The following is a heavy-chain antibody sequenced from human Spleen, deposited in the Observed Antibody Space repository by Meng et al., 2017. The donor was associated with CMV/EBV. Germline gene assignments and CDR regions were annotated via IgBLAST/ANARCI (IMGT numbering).Heavy chain of an antibody. D-gene: IGHD3-16*02. Sequence: ASVKVSCKASGYTFTGYYMHWVRQAPGQGLEWMGIINPRGGSTTYARKFQGRVTVTRDTSTSTVYMELSSLRSEDTAVYYCARGDVSEPHMIGQRLGELSYWGQGTLVTVSS. CDR3: ARGDVSEPHMIGQRLGELSY. J-gene: IGHJ4*02. CDR1: GYTFTGYY. V-gene: IGHV1-46*01. CDR2: INPRGGST.